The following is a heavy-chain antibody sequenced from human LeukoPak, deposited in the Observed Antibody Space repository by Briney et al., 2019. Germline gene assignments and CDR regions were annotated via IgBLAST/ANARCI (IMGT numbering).Heavy chain of an antibody. V-gene: IGHV4-34*01. CDR3: ARHGARVLRYFDWSRGIDY. CDR2: INHSVGT. D-gene: IGHD3-9*01. J-gene: IGHJ4*02. Sequence: PSETLSLTCAVYGGSFSGYYWSWIRQPPGKGLEWIGEINHSVGTNYNPSLKSRVTISVDTSKNQFSLKLSSVTAADAAVYYCARHGARVLRYFDWSRGIDYWGQGTLVTVSS. CDR1: GGSFSGYY.